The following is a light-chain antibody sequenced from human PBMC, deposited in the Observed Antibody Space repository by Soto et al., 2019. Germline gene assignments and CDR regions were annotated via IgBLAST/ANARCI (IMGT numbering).Light chain of an antibody. CDR1: GSNIGAGYD. V-gene: IGLV1-40*01. CDR3: QSYDSSLSVGV. Sequence: QSVLTQPPSVSGAPGQRVTISCTGSGSNIGAGYDVHWYQQLPGTAPKLLIYGNSNRPSGVPDRFSGSKSGSSASLAITGLQAEDEADYYCQSYDSSLSVGVFGTGTKLTVL. J-gene: IGLJ1*01. CDR2: GNS.